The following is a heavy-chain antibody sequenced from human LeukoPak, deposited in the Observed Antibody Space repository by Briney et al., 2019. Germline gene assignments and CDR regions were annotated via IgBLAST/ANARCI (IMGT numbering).Heavy chain of an antibody. D-gene: IGHD3-22*01. J-gene: IGHJ3*02. CDR3: ARDSAINYYDSSGYYYEHAFDI. Sequence: GGSLRLSCAASGFTFSSYAMHWVRQTPGKGLEYVSAISTNGGGTYYANSVKGRFTISRDNSKNTLYLQMNSLRAEDTAVYYCARDSAINYYDSSGYYYEHAFDIWGQGTMVTVSS. CDR2: ISTNGGGT. CDR1: GFTFSSYA. V-gene: IGHV3-64*01.